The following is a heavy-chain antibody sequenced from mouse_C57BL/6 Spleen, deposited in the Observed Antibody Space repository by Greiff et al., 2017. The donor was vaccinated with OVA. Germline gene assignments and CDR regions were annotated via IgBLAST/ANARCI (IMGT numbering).Heavy chain of an antibody. CDR2: IYPGDGDT. Sequence: QVQLKESGAELVKPGASVKISCKASGYAFSSYWMNWVKQRPGKGLEWIGQIYPGDGDTNYNGKFKGKATLTADKSSSTAYMQLSSLTSEDSAIYFCARRPDYAMDYWGQGTSVTVSS. V-gene: IGHV1-80*01. J-gene: IGHJ4*01. CDR3: ARRPDYAMDY. CDR1: GYAFSSYW.